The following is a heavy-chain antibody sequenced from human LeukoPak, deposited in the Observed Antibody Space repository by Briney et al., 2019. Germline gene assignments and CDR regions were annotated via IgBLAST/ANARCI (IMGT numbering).Heavy chain of an antibody. Sequence: SETLSLTCTVSGGSISSYYWSWIRQPPGKGLEWIGYIYYSGSTNYNPSLKSRVTISVDTSKNQFSLKLSSVTAADTAVYYCATDVYSSSSNWFDPWGQGNLVTVSS. V-gene: IGHV4-59*01. CDR3: ATDVYSSSSNWFDP. CDR2: IYYSGST. J-gene: IGHJ5*02. CDR1: GGSISSYY. D-gene: IGHD6-13*01.